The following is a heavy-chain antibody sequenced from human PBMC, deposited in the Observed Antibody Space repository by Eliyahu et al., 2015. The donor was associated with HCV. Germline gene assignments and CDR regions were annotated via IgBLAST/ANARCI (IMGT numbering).Heavy chain of an antibody. Sequence: EVQLLESGGGLVQPGGSLRLSCAASXFXFSSYDXXWVRQAPGKGLEWVSAISGSGXSTYYGDSVKGRFTISRDKSKNTLYLXMKSLRAEDTAVYYCARDSGSYGDGEAGDFDYWGQGTLVTVSS. CDR3: ARDSGSYGDGEAGDFDY. CDR2: ISGSGXST. CDR1: XFXFSSYD. J-gene: IGHJ4*02. V-gene: IGHV3-23*01. D-gene: IGHD1-26*01.